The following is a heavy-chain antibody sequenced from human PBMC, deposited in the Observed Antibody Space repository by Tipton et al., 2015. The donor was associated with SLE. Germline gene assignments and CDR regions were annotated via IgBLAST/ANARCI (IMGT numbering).Heavy chain of an antibody. Sequence: SLRLSCAASGFAFDDYAMHWVRQAPGKGLEWVSGINWNCGTIVYADSVKGRFTISSDNSKNTLYLQMNSLRAEDTAVYYCVRILYGSGSYGCFDYWGQGNLVTVSS. D-gene: IGHD3-10*01. J-gene: IGHJ4*02. CDR1: GFAFDDYA. CDR3: VRILYGSGSYGCFDY. CDR2: INWNCGTI. V-gene: IGHV3-9*01.